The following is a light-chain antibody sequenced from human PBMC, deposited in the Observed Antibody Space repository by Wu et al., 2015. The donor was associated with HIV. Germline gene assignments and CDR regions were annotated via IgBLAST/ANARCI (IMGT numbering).Light chain of an antibody. J-gene: IGKJ5*01. Sequence: PGESATLSCRASQSVGSYLAWYQQKPGRAPRLLIYLTSTRATGIPARFTGGGSGTDYSLTISSLEPEDFAVYYCQQHANWPLTFGQGTRLEIK. CDR1: QSVGSY. CDR3: QQHANWPLT. V-gene: IGKV3-11*01. CDR2: LTS.